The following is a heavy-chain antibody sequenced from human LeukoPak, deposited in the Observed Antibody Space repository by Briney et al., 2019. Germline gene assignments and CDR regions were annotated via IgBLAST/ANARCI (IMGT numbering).Heavy chain of an antibody. CDR2: ISYDGSNK. Sequence: PGGSLRLSCAASGFTFSSYGMHWVRQAPGKGLEWVAVISYDGSNKYYADSVKGRFTISRDNSKNTLYLQMNSLRAEDTAVYYCAKAVTGAAAGVVPYWGQGTLVTVSS. D-gene: IGHD6-13*01. V-gene: IGHV3-30*18. CDR1: GFTFSSYG. CDR3: AKAVTGAAAGVVPY. J-gene: IGHJ4*02.